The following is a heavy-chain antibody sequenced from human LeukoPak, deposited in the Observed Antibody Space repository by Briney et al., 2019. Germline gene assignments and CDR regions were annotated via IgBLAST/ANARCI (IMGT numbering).Heavy chain of an antibody. CDR1: GGSISSYY. CDR2: IYYSGST. V-gene: IGHV4-59*12. D-gene: IGHD4-23*01. Sequence: SETLSLTCTVSGGSISSYYWSWIRQPPGKGLEWIGYIYYSGSTNYNPSLKSRVTISVDTSKNQFSLKLSSVTAADTAVYYCARENYGGNTDAFDIWGQGTMVTVSS. CDR3: ARENYGGNTDAFDI. J-gene: IGHJ3*02.